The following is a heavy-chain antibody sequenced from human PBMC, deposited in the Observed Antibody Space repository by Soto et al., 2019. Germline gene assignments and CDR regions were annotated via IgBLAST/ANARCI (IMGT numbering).Heavy chain of an antibody. CDR3: ASRTNSLLTPLRVLDPGSDDFDI. CDR1: GGSISSSNW. D-gene: IGHD3-3*01. V-gene: IGHV4-4*02. Sequence: PSETLSLTCAVSGGSISSSNWWSWVRQPPGTGLEWIGEIYHSGSTNYNPSLKSRVTISVDKSKNQFSLKLSSVTAADTAVYYCASRTNSLLTPLRVLDPGSDDFDIWGQGTMVPVSS. CDR2: IYHSGST. J-gene: IGHJ3*02.